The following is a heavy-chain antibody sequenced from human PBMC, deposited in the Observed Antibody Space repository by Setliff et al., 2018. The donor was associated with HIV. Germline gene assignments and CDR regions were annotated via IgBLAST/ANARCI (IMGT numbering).Heavy chain of an antibody. J-gene: IGHJ5*02. CDR1: GFTFSSYA. D-gene: IGHD3-22*01. Sequence: TGGSLRLSCAASGFTFSSYAMSWVRQAPGKGLEWVSAISGSGGSTYYADSVKGRFTISRDNAQNSLYLQMNSLRAEDTAVYYCARDFQTYYYDSSVPWFDPWGQGTLVTVSS. CDR3: ARDFQTYYYDSSVPWFDP. CDR2: ISGSGGST. V-gene: IGHV3-23*01.